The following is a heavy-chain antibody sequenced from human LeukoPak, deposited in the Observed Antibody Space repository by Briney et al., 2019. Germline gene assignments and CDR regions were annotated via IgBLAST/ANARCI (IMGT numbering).Heavy chain of an antibody. J-gene: IGHJ3*02. CDR1: GGSISSYY. CDR3: ARDASRGDDAFDI. V-gene: IGHV4-59*01. CDR2: IYYSGST. Sequence: SETLSLTCTVSGGSISSYYWSWIRQPPGKGLEWIGYIYYSGSTNYNPSPKSRVTISVDTSKNQFSLKLSSVTAADTAVYYCARDASRGDDAFDIWGQGTMVTVSS.